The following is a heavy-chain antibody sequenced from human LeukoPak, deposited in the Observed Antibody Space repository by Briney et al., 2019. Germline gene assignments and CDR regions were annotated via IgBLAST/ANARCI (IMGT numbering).Heavy chain of an antibody. J-gene: IGHJ4*02. CDR3: ARELGGSGYDGGDY. D-gene: IGHD5-12*01. Sequence: GGSLRLSCAASGFTFSDYYMSWIRQAPGKGLEWVSYISSSSSYTNYADSVKGRFTISGDNAKNSLYLQMNSLRAEDTAVYYCARELGGSGYDGGDYWGQGTLVTVSS. CDR1: GFTFSDYY. CDR2: ISSSSSYT. V-gene: IGHV3-11*06.